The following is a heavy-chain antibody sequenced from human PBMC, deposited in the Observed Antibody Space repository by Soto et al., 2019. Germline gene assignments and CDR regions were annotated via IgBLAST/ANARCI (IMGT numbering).Heavy chain of an antibody. V-gene: IGHV3-23*01. Sequence: EVQLLESGGGLAQPGGSLRLSCVASGFTFSSYAMTWVRQAPGQGLEWVSVSSGSGGSTYYADSVKGRFTISRDNSKNRLYRRMNRLRAEEPAVYYCARDDSRAYYYDAFDIWGQGTMVTVSS. CDR3: ARDDSRAYYYDAFDI. CDR2: SSGSGGST. D-gene: IGHD3-22*01. J-gene: IGHJ3*02. CDR1: GFTFSSYA.